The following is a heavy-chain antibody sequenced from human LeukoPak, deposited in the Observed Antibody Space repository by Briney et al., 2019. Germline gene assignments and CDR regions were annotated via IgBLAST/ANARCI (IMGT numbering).Heavy chain of an antibody. J-gene: IGHJ4*02. CDR2: IRSKAYGGTT. Sequence: PGGSLRRSCTASGFTFGDYAMSWFRQAPGKGLEWVGFIRSKAYGGTTEYAASVKGGFTISRDDSKSIAYLQMNSLKTEDPAVYYCTRPFSGIAVAGTGFDYWGQGTLVTVSS. D-gene: IGHD6-19*01. CDR1: GFTFGDYA. V-gene: IGHV3-49*03. CDR3: TRPFSGIAVAGTGFDY.